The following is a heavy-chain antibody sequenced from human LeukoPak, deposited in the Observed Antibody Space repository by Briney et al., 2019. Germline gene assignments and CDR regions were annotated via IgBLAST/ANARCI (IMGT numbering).Heavy chain of an antibody. V-gene: IGHV4-39*07. D-gene: IGHD6-13*01. CDR3: ARGEQLFDY. J-gene: IGHJ4*02. Sequence: SETLSLTCTVSGGSISSSSYYWGWIRQPPGKGLEWIGEINHSGSTNYNPSLKSRVTISVDTSKNQFSLKLSSVTAADTAVYYCARGEQLFDYWGQGTLVTVSS. CDR2: INHSGST. CDR1: GGSISSSSYY.